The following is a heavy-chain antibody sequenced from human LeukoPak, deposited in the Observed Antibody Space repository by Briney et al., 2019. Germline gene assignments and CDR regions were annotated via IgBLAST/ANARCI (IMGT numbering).Heavy chain of an antibody. D-gene: IGHD4-11*01. CDR3: ARALWYMTTVTYNWFDP. Sequence: SVKVSCKASGGTFSSYTISWVRQAPGQGLEWMGRTIPILGIANYAQKIQGRGTITADKSTSTAYMELSSLRSEDTAVYYCARALWYMTTVTYNWFDPWGQGTLVTVSS. J-gene: IGHJ5*02. CDR2: TIPILGIA. CDR1: GGTFSSYT. V-gene: IGHV1-69*02.